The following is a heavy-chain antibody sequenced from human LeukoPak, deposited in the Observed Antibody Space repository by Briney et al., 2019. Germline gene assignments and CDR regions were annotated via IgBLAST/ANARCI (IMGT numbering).Heavy chain of an antibody. CDR1: GFTFSSYE. Sequence: GGSLRLSCAASGFTFSSYEMNWVRQAPGQGLEWVADISSTGNTVHYAGSVKGRFTISRDNAKNSLYLQMNRLRAEDTAVYYCTKETPQMDVWGKGTTVTVSS. CDR3: TKETPQMDV. CDR2: ISSTGNTV. D-gene: IGHD2-15*01. J-gene: IGHJ6*04. V-gene: IGHV3-48*03.